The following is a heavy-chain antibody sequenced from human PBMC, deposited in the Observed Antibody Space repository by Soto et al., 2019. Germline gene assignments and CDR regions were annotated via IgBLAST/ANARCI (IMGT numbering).Heavy chain of an antibody. V-gene: IGHV3-7*03. Sequence: EEELLESGGGLVQPGESLRLSCAGSGFTFSRFWMSWVRQAPGRGLEWVANIRTDGRETDYVDSVKGRFTISRDNSKNTLFLQMGSLRPEDTAIYYCVKQAHGLDGVAFDYWGQGTQVTVAS. CDR1: GFTFSRFW. CDR2: IRTDGRET. J-gene: IGHJ4*02. CDR3: VKQAHGLDGVAFDY. D-gene: IGHD2-15*01.